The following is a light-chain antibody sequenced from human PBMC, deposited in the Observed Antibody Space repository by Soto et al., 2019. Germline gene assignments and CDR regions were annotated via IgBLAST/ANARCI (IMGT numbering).Light chain of an antibody. V-gene: IGKV1-5*01. CDR1: QSISSW. J-gene: IGKJ1*01. CDR2: HAS. Sequence: DIQMTQSPSTLSASVGDRVTVTCRASQSISSWLAWYQQKPGKAPKLLIYHASSLGSGVPSRFSGSGSGTEFTLTVSSLQPDDFATYYCQHYGGMWTFGQGTKVDIK. CDR3: QHYGGMWT.